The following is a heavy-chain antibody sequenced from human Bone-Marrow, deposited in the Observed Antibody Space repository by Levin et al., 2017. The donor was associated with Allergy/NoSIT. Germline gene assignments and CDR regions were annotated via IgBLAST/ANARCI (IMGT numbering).Heavy chain of an antibody. CDR1: GFTLDDYA. J-gene: IGHJ4*02. Sequence: SLKISCAVSGFTLDDYAMHWVRQAPGKGLEWVSGISWSSRSIGYADSVKGRFTISRDNAKNSLYLQMNTLRPEDTALYYCAKGDTRLSVALFDWWGQGTLVTVSS. V-gene: IGHV3-9*01. D-gene: IGHD6-19*01. CDR3: AKGDTRLSVALFDW. CDR2: ISWSSRSI.